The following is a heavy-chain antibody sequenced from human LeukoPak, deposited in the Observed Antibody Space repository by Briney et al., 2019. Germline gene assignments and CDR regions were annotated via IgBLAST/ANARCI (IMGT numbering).Heavy chain of an antibody. V-gene: IGHV4-59*08. D-gene: IGHD6-6*01. CDR2: IYYSGST. Sequence: SETLSLTCAVSGVSIIGYYWSWIRQPPGKGLEWIGYIYYSGSTNYNPSLKSRLTISIDTSENQFSLKLSSVPATDTAVYYCAREYSSSSGRRAFDIWGQGTMVTVSS. J-gene: IGHJ3*02. CDR1: GVSIIGYY. CDR3: AREYSSSSGRRAFDI.